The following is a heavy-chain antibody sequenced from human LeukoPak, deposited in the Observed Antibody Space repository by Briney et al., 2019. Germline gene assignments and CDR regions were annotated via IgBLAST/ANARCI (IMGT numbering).Heavy chain of an antibody. CDR3: AKSQAQKGATLFDY. J-gene: IGHJ4*02. CDR2: ISVRGGNI. Sequence: GGSLRLSCAASGFTFSSYAMSWVRQAPGKGLEWVSAISVRGGNIHYADSVKGRFTISRDNSKNTLYLQMNSLRAEDTAVYYCAKSQAQKGATLFDYWGQGTLVTVSS. V-gene: IGHV3-23*01. D-gene: IGHD1-26*01. CDR1: GFTFSSYA.